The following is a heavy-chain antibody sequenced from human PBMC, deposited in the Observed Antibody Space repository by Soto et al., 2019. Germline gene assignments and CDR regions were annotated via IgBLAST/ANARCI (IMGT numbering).Heavy chain of an antibody. Sequence: EVQLLESVGALEHPGGSLRLSCAAAGFAFSTYAMTWVRQAPGKGLEWGSVIRGSGGSSYYASSVKGRFTISRDNSKNTLFLQMNGLRAADTAVYYCAKVTKRAAAGRYEYYKYGMDVWGQGTTVTVSS. D-gene: IGHD6-13*01. J-gene: IGHJ6*02. CDR1: GFAFSTYA. V-gene: IGHV3-23*01. CDR3: AKVTKRAAAGRYEYYKYGMDV. CDR2: IRGSGGSS.